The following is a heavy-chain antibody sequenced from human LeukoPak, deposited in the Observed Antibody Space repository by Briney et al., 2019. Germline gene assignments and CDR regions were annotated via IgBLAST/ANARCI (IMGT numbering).Heavy chain of an antibody. CDR3: ARGRGSGWYAGYYMDV. J-gene: IGHJ6*03. D-gene: IGHD6-19*01. Sequence: GGSLRLSCAASGFTVSSFSINWVRQAPGKGLEWVSSISSSSTFIYYADSVKGRFTISRDNAKNSLYLQMNSLRAEDTAVYYCARGRGSGWYAGYYMDVWGKGTTVTVSS. V-gene: IGHV3-21*06. CDR1: GFTVSSFS. CDR2: ISSSSTFI.